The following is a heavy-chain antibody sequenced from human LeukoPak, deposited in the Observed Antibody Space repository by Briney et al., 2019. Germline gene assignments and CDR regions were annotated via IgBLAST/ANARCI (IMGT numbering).Heavy chain of an antibody. D-gene: IGHD2-2*01. V-gene: IGHV1-2*02. CDR2: ITPNSGDT. CDR1: GYTFTGYY. CDR3: ARERACCSFSCSLDY. Sequence: ASMKVSCKASGYTFTGYYVHWVRQAPGQGLEWMGWITPNSGDTNFAQKFQGRVTMTSDTSISTAYMELSRLTSDDTSVYFCARERACCSFSCSLDYWGRGTLVTVSS. J-gene: IGHJ4*02.